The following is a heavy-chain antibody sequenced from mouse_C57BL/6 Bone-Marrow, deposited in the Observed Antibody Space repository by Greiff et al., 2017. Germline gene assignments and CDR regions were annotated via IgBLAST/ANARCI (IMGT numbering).Heavy chain of an antibody. V-gene: IGHV1-62-2*01. CDR1: GYIFTEYT. J-gene: IGHJ2*01. CDR3: ARHERYYDYEGYLDY. CDR2: FYPGSGSI. D-gene: IGHD2-4*01. Sequence: QVQLQQSGAELVKPGASVKLSCKASGYIFTEYTIHWVKQRSGQGLEWIGWFYPGSGSIKYNERFKDKATLTADKSSNSGYMELSRLTSEDSAVYFCARHERYYDYEGYLDYWGQGTTLTVSS.